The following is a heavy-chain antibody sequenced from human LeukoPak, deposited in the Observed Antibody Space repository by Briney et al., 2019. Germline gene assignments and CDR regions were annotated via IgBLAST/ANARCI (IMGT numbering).Heavy chain of an antibody. CDR3: ARELGEALHYFDY. J-gene: IGHJ4*02. Sequence: GGSLRLSCAPSGLSVSSNFMSWVRQVPGKGLEWVATLYSYGTTYYADSVKGRFTISRDNSKNTLYLQTNSLRAEDTALYYCARELGEALHYFDYWGRGSLVTVSS. CDR1: GLSVSSNF. CDR2: LYSYGTT. V-gene: IGHV3-53*01. D-gene: IGHD2-21*01.